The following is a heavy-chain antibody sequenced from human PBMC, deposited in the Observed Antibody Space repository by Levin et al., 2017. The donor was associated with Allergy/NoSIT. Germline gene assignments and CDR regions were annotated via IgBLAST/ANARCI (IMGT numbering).Heavy chain of an antibody. V-gene: IGHV3-48*04. J-gene: IGHJ6*02. CDR1: KFTFSSYS. CDR3: ARDAGPQTKYCSGGSCYFVTYGMDV. Sequence: AGGSLRLSCAASKFTFSSYSMNWVRQAPGKGLEWVSDISSSSSTIYYADSVKGRFTVSRDNAKNLLYLQMNGLRAEDTAVYYCARDAGPQTKYCSGGSCYFVTYGMDVWGQGTTVTVSS. CDR2: ISSSSSTI. D-gene: IGHD2-15*01.